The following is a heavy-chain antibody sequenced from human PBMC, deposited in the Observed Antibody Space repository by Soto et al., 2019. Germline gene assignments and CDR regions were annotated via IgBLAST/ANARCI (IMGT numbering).Heavy chain of an antibody. Sequence: ASVKVSCKASGYTFTSYAMHWVRQAPGQRLEWMGWINAGNGNTKYSQKFQGRVTITRVTSASTAYMELSSLRSEDTAVYYCARATLAVVVPAAILSRPIDYWGQGTLVTVSS. D-gene: IGHD2-2*01. CDR2: INAGNGNT. CDR3: ARATLAVVVPAAILSRPIDY. V-gene: IGHV1-3*01. CDR1: GYTFTSYA. J-gene: IGHJ4*02.